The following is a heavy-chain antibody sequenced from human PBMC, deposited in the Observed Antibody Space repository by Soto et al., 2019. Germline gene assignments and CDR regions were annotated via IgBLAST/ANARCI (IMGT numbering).Heavy chain of an antibody. CDR2: IYHSGVT. CDR3: AGMPYTSGLRFDP. Sequence: PSETLSITCSFSGDSSSTSTYSWSWIRQPPGKALEWVGFIYHSGVTSYNPSLKSRVSISLDMSNSQCTLNLRSVTAADTAVYYCAGMPYTSGLRFDPWGPGTLVTVSS. V-gene: IGHV4-30-2*01. CDR1: GDSSSTSTYS. D-gene: IGHD6-19*01. J-gene: IGHJ5*02.